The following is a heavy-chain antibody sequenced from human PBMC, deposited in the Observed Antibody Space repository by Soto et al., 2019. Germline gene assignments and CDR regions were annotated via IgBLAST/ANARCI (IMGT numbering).Heavy chain of an antibody. CDR3: ARRGSWSVDTAMAWTG. V-gene: IGHV1-69*01. CDR2: IIPIFGTA. CDR1: GVTFSSYA. Sequence: QVQLVQSGAEVKKPGSSVKVSCKASGVTFSSYAISWVRQAPGQGLEWMGGIIPIFGTANYAQKFQGRVTITADESTSTAYMELSSLRSEDTAVYYCARRGSWSVDTAMAWTGWGQGTLVTVSS. J-gene: IGHJ4*02. D-gene: IGHD5-18*01.